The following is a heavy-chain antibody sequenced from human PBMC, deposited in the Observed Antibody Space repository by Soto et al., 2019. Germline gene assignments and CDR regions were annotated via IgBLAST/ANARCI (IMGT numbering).Heavy chain of an antibody. CDR2: INAGNGNR. J-gene: IGHJ6*02. D-gene: IGHD3-16*01. CDR1: GYTFSRYA. Sequence: ASVKVSCKASGYTFSRYAMHWVRQAPGQRLEWMGWINAGNGNRKYSQKFQGRVTITRDTSASTAYMELSSLRSEDTAVYYCARDGGPMDVWGQGTTVTSP. V-gene: IGHV1-3*01. CDR3: ARDGGPMDV.